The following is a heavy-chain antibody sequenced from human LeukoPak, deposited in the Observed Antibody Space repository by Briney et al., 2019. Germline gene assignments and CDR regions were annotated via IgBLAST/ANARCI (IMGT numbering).Heavy chain of an antibody. J-gene: IGHJ3*01. Sequence: GGSLRLSCAASGFIVNRKYMTWVRQAPGKGLEGVSVIYSGGATYYGGSVKGRFTISRDTSKNTVYLQMNSLRVEDTAVYYCASSYYYLAGSYVYAFGLWGQGTKVTVSS. CDR3: ASSYYYLAGSYVYAFGL. V-gene: IGHV3-53*01. CDR2: IYSGGAT. CDR1: GFIVNRKY. D-gene: IGHD3-10*01.